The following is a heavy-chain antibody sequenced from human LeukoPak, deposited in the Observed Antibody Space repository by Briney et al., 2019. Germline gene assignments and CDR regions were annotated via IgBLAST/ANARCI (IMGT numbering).Heavy chain of an antibody. D-gene: IGHD2-21*02. J-gene: IGHJ4*02. Sequence: GASVKVSCETSGYTFRTYYIYWVRQAHGQGLEWMGRFTPSGGTTKYAQNFQGRVTMTRDTSTNTVYMELSSLRSDDTAVYYCARGDCSEGNCYSDYWGQGTLVTVSS. CDR3: ARGDCSEGNCYSDY. V-gene: IGHV1-46*01. CDR1: GYTFRTYY. CDR2: FTPSGGTT.